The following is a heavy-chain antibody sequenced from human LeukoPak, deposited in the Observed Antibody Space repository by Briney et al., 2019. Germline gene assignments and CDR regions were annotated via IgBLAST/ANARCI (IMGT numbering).Heavy chain of an antibody. CDR2: INPNSGGT. CDR1: GYTFTGYY. CDR3: ARSAINYGSGSYPFDY. Sequence: ASVKVSCKASGYTFTGYYMHWVRQAPGQGLEWMGWINPNSGGTNYAQKFQGRVTMTRDTSISTAYMELSRLRSDDTAVYYCARSAINYGSGSYPFDYWGRGTLVTVSS. D-gene: IGHD3-10*01. V-gene: IGHV1-2*02. J-gene: IGHJ4*02.